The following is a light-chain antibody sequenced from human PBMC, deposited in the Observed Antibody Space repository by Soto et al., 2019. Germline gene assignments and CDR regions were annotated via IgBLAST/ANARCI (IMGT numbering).Light chain of an antibody. CDR1: SSNIGAGYD. CDR3: QSYDSSLSGWGV. J-gene: IGLJ2*01. V-gene: IGLV1-40*01. Sequence: QPVLTQPPSVSGAPGQRVTISCTGSSSNIGAGYDVHWYQQLPGTAPKLLIYDNSNRPSGVPDRFSGSKSGTSASLAITGLQAEDEADYYCQSYDSSLSGWGVFGGGTKVTVL. CDR2: DNS.